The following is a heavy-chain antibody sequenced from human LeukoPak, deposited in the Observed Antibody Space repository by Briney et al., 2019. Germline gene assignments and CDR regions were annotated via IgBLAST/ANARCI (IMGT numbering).Heavy chain of an antibody. J-gene: IGHJ4*02. Sequence: PSETLSLTCTVSGGSISSSSYYWGWIRQPPGKGLEWIGSIYYSGSTYYNPSLKSRVTISVDTSKNQFSLKLSSVTAADTAVYYCAEGGFGYNDYWGQGTLVTVSS. V-gene: IGHV4-39*07. D-gene: IGHD1-1*01. CDR2: IYYSGST. CDR1: GGSISSSSYY. CDR3: AEGGFGYNDY.